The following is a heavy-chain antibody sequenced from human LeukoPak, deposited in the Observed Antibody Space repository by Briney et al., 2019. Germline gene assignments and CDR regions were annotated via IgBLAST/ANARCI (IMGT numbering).Heavy chain of an antibody. D-gene: IGHD5-12*01. CDR1: GFTFSGSA. J-gene: IGHJ5*02. CDR3: TRGYGGYAA. Sequence: PGGSLKLSCAASGFTFSGSAMHWVRQASGKGLEWVGRIRSKANSYATAYAASVKGRFTISRDDSKNTACLQMNSLKTEDTAVYYCTRGYGGYAAWGQGTLVTVSS. V-gene: IGHV3-73*01. CDR2: IRSKANSYAT.